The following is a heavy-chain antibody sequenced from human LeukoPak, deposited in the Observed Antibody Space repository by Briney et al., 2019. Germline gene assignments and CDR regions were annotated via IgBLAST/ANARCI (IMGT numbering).Heavy chain of an antibody. CDR2: ISINSSYT. J-gene: IGHJ4*02. CDR3: ARDSGYSGYSDY. Sequence: GGSLRLSCAACGFIFSDYYMSWIRQPPGKGLEWVSYISINSSYTDYADSVKGRFTISRDNPKNSLNLQMNSLRAEDTAIYYCARDSGYSGYSDYWGQGTLVTVSS. CDR1: GFIFSDYY. D-gene: IGHD5-12*01. V-gene: IGHV3-11*05.